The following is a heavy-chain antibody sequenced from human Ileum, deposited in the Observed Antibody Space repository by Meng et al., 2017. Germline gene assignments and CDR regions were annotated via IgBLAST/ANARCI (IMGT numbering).Heavy chain of an antibody. Sequence: QITLKESGPTLVKPTQTLTLTCTFSGFSLSTSGVGVAWIRQPPGKALECLALIYWDDDKRYNPSLKNRLTITKGTSKNQVVLTMTNMDLVDTATYYCAHRLAYSSNYNVGWFDPWGQGTLVTVSS. CDR1: GFSLSTSGVG. V-gene: IGHV2-5*02. CDR2: IYWDDDK. CDR3: AHRLAYSSNYNVGWFDP. J-gene: IGHJ5*02. D-gene: IGHD6-13*01.